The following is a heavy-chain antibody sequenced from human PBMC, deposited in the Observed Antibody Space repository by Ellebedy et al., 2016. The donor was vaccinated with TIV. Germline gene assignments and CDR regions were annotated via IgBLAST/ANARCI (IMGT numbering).Heavy chain of an antibody. CDR3: AREYYGGNSYYYYYYGMDV. J-gene: IGHJ6*02. D-gene: IGHD4-23*01. CDR2: IIPIFGTA. V-gene: IGHV1-69*13. CDR1: GGTFSSYA. Sequence: SVKVSCXASGGTFSSYAISWVRQAPGQGLEWMGGIIPIFGTANYAQKFQGRVTITADESTSTAYMELSSLRSEDTAVYYCAREYYGGNSYYYYYYGMDVWGQGTTVTVSS.